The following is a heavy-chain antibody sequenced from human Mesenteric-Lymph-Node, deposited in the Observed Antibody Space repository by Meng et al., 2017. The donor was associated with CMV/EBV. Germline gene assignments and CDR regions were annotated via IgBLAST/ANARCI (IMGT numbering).Heavy chain of an antibody. CDR3: AAEGVLTPVGMDV. D-gene: IGHD3-10*01. CDR2: IYAGGGT. CDR1: GLTVSTNY. V-gene: IGHV3-53*01. J-gene: IGHJ6*02. Sequence: GGSLRLSCAASGLTVSTNYMSWVRQAPGKGLEWVSVIYAGGGTYYADSVKGRFTISRDNSKNTLYLQMNSLRAEDTAVYYCAAEGVLTPVGMDVWGRGTTVTVSS.